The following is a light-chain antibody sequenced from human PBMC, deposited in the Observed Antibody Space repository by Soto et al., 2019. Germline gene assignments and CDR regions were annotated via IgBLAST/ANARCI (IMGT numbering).Light chain of an antibody. V-gene: IGKV1-5*03. CDR1: QSVTTW. CDR3: QQYSTSPIT. CDR2: KAS. Sequence: DIQMTQSPSTLSASVGDRVTITCRASQSVTTWLAWYQQKPGKAPKLLLYKASNVESGLPSRFTGSGSGTEFTLTISSLQSDYFANYYCQQYSTSPITFGQGTRLEIK. J-gene: IGKJ5*01.